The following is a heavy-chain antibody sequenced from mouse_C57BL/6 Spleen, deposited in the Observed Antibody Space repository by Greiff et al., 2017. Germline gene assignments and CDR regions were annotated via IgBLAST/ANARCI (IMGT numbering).Heavy chain of an antibody. CDR3: ARGKDGYYLYYYAMDY. CDR2: ISYDGSN. V-gene: IGHV3-6*01. J-gene: IGHJ4*01. CDR1: GYSITSGYY. Sequence: EVKLQESGPGLVKPSQSLSLTCSVTGYSITSGYYWNWIRQFPGNKLEWMGYISYDGSNNYNPSLKDRISITRDTSKNQFFLKLNSVTTEDTATSYWARGKDGYYLYYYAMDYWGQGTSVTVSS. D-gene: IGHD2-3*01.